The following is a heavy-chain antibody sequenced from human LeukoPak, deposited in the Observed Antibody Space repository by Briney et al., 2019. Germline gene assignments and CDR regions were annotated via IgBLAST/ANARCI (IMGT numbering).Heavy chain of an antibody. CDR3: AFYTGNWFDP. Sequence: SSETLSPTCAVYGGSFSGYYWSWIRQPPGKGLEWIGEINHSGSTNYNPSLKSRVTISVDTSKNQFSLKLSSVTAADTAVYYCAFYTGNWFDPWGQGTLVTVSS. CDR1: GGSFSGYY. J-gene: IGHJ5*02. V-gene: IGHV4-34*01. D-gene: IGHD3-16*01. CDR2: INHSGST.